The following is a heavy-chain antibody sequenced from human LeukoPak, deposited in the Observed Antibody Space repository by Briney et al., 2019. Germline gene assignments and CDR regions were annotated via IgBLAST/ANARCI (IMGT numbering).Heavy chain of an antibody. Sequence: GGSLRLSCAASGFTFDDYAMPWVRHAPGKDLEWVSGISWNSGSIGYADSVKGRFTISRDNVKNSLYLQMNSLRAEDTALYYCARVVVTGGYYYYGMDVWGQGTTVTVSS. CDR3: ARVVVTGGYYYYGMDV. CDR2: ISWNSGSI. CDR1: GFTFDDYA. D-gene: IGHD3-22*01. J-gene: IGHJ6*02. V-gene: IGHV3-9*01.